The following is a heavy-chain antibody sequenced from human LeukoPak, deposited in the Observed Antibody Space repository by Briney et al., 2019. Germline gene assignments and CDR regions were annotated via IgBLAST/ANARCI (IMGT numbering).Heavy chain of an antibody. Sequence: GGSLRLSCAASGFTFSSYAMSWVRQAPGKGLEWVSAISGSGGSTYYADSVKGRFTISGDNAKNSLYLQMNSLRAEDTAVYYCARPVLYYYYYMDVWGKGTTVTISS. CDR1: GFTFSSYA. J-gene: IGHJ6*03. CDR3: ARPVLYYYYYMDV. V-gene: IGHV3-23*01. CDR2: ISGSGGST.